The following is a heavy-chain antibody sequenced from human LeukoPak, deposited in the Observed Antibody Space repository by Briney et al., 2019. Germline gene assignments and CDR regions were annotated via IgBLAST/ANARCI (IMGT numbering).Heavy chain of an antibody. D-gene: IGHD3-22*01. CDR3: ARGRREYYYDSSGYYYY. Sequence: ASVRVSYKASGYTFTVYYMHWVRQAPGQGVEWMGWINPNGGGTNYTQKFQGRVTMTTDTSIRTAYMDLRRLRSDDTAVYYCARGRREYYYDSSGYYYYWGQGTLVTVSS. V-gene: IGHV1-2*02. J-gene: IGHJ4*02. CDR1: GYTFTVYY. CDR2: INPNGGGT.